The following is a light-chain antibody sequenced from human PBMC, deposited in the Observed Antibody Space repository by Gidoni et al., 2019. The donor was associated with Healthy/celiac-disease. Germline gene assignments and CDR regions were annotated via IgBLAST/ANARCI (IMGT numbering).Light chain of an antibody. CDR1: QSVSSN. CDR2: GAS. V-gene: IGKV3-15*01. J-gene: IGKJ1*01. Sequence: EIAMTSSPATLSVSPGERATLSRRASQSVSSNLAWYQQKPGQAPRLLIYGASTRATGIPARFSGSGSGTEFTLTISSLQSEDFAVYYCQQYNNWPGTFGQGTKVEIK. CDR3: QQYNNWPGT.